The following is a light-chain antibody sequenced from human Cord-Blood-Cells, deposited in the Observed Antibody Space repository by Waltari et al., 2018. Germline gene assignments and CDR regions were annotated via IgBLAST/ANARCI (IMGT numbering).Light chain of an antibody. CDR1: SSDVGGYNY. Sequence: QSALTQPASVSGSPGQSITISCTGTSSDVGGYNYVSWYQQHPGKAPKRMIYDVSKRPSGVYHRFSGSKTGNTASLTISALQAEDEADYYCSSYTSSSTNWVFGGGTKLTVL. CDR3: SSYTSSSTNWV. CDR2: DVS. V-gene: IGLV2-14*01. J-gene: IGLJ3*02.